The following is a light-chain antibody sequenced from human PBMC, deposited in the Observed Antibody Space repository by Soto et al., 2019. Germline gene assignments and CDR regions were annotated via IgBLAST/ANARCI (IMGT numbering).Light chain of an antibody. V-gene: IGLV1-47*01. CDR1: SSNIGSNY. CDR3: AAWDDSLSGSYV. CDR2: RNN. J-gene: IGLJ1*01. Sequence: QTVVTQPPSASGTPGQRVTISCSGSSSNIGSNYVYWYQQLPGTAPKLLIYRNNQRPSGVPDRFSGSKSGTSASLAISGRRSEDEADYYCAAWDDSLSGSYVFGTGTKLTVL.